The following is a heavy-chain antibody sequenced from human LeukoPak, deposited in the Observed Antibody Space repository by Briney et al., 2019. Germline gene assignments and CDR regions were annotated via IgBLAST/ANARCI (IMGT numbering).Heavy chain of an antibody. V-gene: IGHV3-23*01. J-gene: IGHJ4*02. D-gene: IGHD2-2*02. Sequence: PGGSLRLSCTASGFTFNNYGMSWVRQAPGKGLEWVSSITTTGGVTDYADSVKGRFTISRDNSRNTLYMQMNSLRAEDTAVYYCAKTSRRLCSSSSCYTLDSWGQGALVTVSS. CDR1: GFTFNNYG. CDR2: ITTTGGVT. CDR3: AKTSRRLCSSSSCYTLDS.